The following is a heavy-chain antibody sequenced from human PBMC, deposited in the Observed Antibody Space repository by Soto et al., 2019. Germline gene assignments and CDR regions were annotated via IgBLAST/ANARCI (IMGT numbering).Heavy chain of an antibody. D-gene: IGHD2-15*01. J-gene: IGHJ4*02. CDR3: ARRGYCSGGSCYTRWYFDY. V-gene: IGHV4-39*01. Sequence: SETLSLTCTVSGGSISSSSYYWGWIRQPPGKGLEWIGSIYYSGSTYYNPSLKSRVTISVDTSKNQFSLKLSSVTAADTVVYYCARRGYCSGGSCYTRWYFDYWGQGTLVTVSS. CDR2: IYYSGST. CDR1: GGSISSSSYY.